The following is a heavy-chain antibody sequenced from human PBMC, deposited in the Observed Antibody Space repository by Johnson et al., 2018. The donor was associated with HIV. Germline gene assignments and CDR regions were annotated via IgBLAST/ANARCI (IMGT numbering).Heavy chain of an antibody. CDR3: ATCSDQVLLGGDVFDI. CDR2: ISASGGSV. D-gene: IGHD3-16*01. CDR1: GFNFSSYA. V-gene: IGHV3-23*04. J-gene: IGHJ3*02. Sequence: VQLVESGGGVVRPGGSLRLSCVASGFNFSSYAMSWVRQAPGKGLEWVSVISASGGSVQYADSVKGRFTISRDNAKNSLYLQMNSLGGEDTAVYYCATCSDQVLLGGDVFDIWGQGTMVTVSS.